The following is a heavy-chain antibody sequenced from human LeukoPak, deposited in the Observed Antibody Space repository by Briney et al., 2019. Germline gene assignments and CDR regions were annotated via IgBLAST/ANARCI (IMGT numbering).Heavy chain of an antibody. CDR2: IYPRDGST. Sequence: ASVKVSCKASGYTFTSNYIHWVRQAPGQGLEWMGMIYPRDGSTSYAQKFQGRVTVTRDTSTSTVHMELSGLRSEDTAVYYCARDIVGANYWGQGTLVTVSS. V-gene: IGHV1-46*01. CDR1: GYTFTSNY. CDR3: ARDIVGANY. J-gene: IGHJ4*02. D-gene: IGHD1-26*01.